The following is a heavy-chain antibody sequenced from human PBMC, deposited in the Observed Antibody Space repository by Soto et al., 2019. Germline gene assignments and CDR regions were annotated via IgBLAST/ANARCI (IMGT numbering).Heavy chain of an antibody. V-gene: IGHV4-61*01. D-gene: IGHD1-26*01. Sequence: SETLSLTCTVSGGSVSSGSYYWSWIRQPPGKGLEWIGYIYYSESTNYNPSLKSRVTISVDTSKNQFSLKLSSVTAADTAVYYCARDRRELPSDYWGQGTLVTVSS. CDR3: ARDRRELPSDY. J-gene: IGHJ4*02. CDR2: IYYSEST. CDR1: GGSVSSGSYY.